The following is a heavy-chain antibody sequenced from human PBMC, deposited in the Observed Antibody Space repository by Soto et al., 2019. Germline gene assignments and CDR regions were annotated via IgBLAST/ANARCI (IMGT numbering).Heavy chain of an antibody. CDR2: ISAYNGNT. J-gene: IGHJ6*02. CDR1: GYSFTSYG. V-gene: IGHV1-18*01. CDR3: VRGGYCSGGSCYSTDYDYGMDV. D-gene: IGHD2-15*01. Sequence: QVQLVQSGAEVKKPGASVKVSCKASGYSFTSYGISWVRQAPGQGLEWMGWISAYNGNTKNAQKLQGRVTMTTDTSTSTAYMELRSLRSDDTAVYYCVRGGYCSGGSCYSTDYDYGMDVWGQGTTVTVSS.